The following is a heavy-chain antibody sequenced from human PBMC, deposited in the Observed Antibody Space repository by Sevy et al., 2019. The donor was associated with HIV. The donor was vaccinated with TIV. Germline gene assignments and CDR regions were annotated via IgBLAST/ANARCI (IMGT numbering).Heavy chain of an antibody. Sequence: GGSLRLSCAGAGFTFSNSNMNWVRQAPGKGLQWVSSITSESGNIYYADSVKGRFIISRDNAKNTVYLQMNSLRADDTAVYYCARDRVQPSHWYFDLWGRGTLVTVSS. CDR1: GFTFSNSN. CDR2: ITSESGNI. J-gene: IGHJ2*01. CDR3: ARDRVQPSHWYFDL. V-gene: IGHV3-21*01. D-gene: IGHD3-10*01.